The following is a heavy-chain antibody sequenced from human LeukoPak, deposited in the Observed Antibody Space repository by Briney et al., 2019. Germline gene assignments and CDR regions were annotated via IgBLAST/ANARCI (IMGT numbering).Heavy chain of an antibody. CDR2: ICYSGST. CDR3: ARRHFGSALRDY. V-gene: IGHV4-39*01. Sequence: SETLSLTCTVSGGSISSGSYYWGWIRQPPGTGLGWIGNICYSGSTSYNPSLKSRVTISVDTSKNQFSLKLSSVTAADTAVYYCARRHFGSALRDYWGQGTLVTVSS. CDR1: GGSISSGSYY. D-gene: IGHD3-10*01. J-gene: IGHJ4*02.